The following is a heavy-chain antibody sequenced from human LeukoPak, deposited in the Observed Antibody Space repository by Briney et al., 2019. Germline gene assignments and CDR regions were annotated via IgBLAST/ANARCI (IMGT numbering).Heavy chain of an antibody. CDR3: ARVGTLIGSGSRRDAFDT. CDR2: INPNSGGT. Sequence: ASVKVSCKASGYTFTGYYMHWVRQAPGQGLEWMGWINPNSGGTNYAQKFQGRVTMTRDTSISTAYMELSRLRSDDTAVYYCARVGTLIGSGSRRDAFDTWGQGTMVTVSS. CDR1: GYTFTGYY. D-gene: IGHD6-19*01. V-gene: IGHV1-2*02. J-gene: IGHJ3*02.